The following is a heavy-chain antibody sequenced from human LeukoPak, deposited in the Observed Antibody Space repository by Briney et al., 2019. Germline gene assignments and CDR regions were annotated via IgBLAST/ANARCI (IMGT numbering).Heavy chain of an antibody. CDR3: ARSYGPIVFDY. CDR2: LSIDGSST. Sequence: PGGSLRLSCAASGVTFSNYWMHWVRQAPGKGLVWVSRLSIDGSSTNYADSVKGRFTISRDNAKNTLYLQMNSLRAEDTAVYYCARSYGPIVFDYWGQGTLVTVSS. V-gene: IGHV3-74*01. D-gene: IGHD2-15*01. CDR1: GVTFSNYW. J-gene: IGHJ4*02.